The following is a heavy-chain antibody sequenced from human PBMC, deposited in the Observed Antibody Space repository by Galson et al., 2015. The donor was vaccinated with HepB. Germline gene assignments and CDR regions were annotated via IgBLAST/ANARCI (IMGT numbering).Heavy chain of an antibody. J-gene: IGHJ4*02. D-gene: IGHD3-22*01. CDR3: AKDIYDSSGNYFDL. CDR2: IGWNSGGI. CDR1: GFTFDDYA. V-gene: IGHV3-9*01. Sequence: SLRLSCAGSGFTFDDYAMHWVRQAPGKGLEWVSGIGWNSGGIDYADSVKGRFTISRDNAKNSLYLQMNSLRAEDTALYYCAKDIYDSSGNYFDLWGQGTLVTVSS.